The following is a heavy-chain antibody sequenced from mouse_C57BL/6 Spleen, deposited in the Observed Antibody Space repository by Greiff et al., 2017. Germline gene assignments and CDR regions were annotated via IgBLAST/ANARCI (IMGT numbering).Heavy chain of an antibody. V-gene: IGHV7-3*01. CDR1: GFTFTDYY. CDR3: ARFYGSSRMDY. CDR2: IRNKANGYTT. J-gene: IGHJ4*01. D-gene: IGHD1-1*01. Sequence: EVQWVESGGGLVQPGGSLSLSCAASGFTFTDYYMSWVRQPPGKALEWLGFIRNKANGYTTEYSASVKGRFTISRDNSQSILYLQMNALRAEDSATYYCARFYGSSRMDYWGQGTSVTVSS.